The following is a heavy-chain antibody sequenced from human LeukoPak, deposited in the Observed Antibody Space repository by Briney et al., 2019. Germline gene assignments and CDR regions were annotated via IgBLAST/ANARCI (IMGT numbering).Heavy chain of an antibody. CDR2: IYTSGST. V-gene: IGHV4-4*07. CDR3: ARDKYYYGSETIWFDP. CDR1: GGSISSYY. Sequence: SETLSLTCTVSGGSISSYYWSWIRQPAGKGLEWIGRIYTSGSTNYNPSLKSRVTMSVDTSKKQFSLKLSSVTAADTAVYYCARDKYYYGSETIWFDPWGQGTLVTVSS. J-gene: IGHJ5*02. D-gene: IGHD3-10*01.